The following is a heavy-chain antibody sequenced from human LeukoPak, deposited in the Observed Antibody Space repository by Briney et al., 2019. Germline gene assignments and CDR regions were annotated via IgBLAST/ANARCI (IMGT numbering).Heavy chain of an antibody. D-gene: IGHD6-19*01. CDR2: INHSGST. Sequence: PSETLSLTCAVYGGSFSGYYWSWIRQPPGRGLEWIGEINHSGSTNYNPSLKSRVTISVDTSKNQFSLKLSSVTAADTAVYYCASSVIAVAGTSSDYWGQGTLVTVSS. CDR1: GGSFSGYY. CDR3: ASSVIAVAGTSSDY. J-gene: IGHJ4*02. V-gene: IGHV4-34*01.